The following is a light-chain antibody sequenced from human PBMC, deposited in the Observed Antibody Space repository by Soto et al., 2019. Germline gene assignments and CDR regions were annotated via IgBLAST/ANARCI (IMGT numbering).Light chain of an antibody. Sequence: QSVLTQARSVSGSPGQSVTISCTGTSSDVGGYNYVSWYQLHPGKAPKLIIYDVSKRPSGVPDRFSGSKSGNTASLTISGLQAEDEAGYYCCSYAGIYPYVFGTGTKVTVL. J-gene: IGLJ1*01. CDR1: SSDVGGYNY. CDR2: DVS. CDR3: CSYAGIYPYV. V-gene: IGLV2-11*01.